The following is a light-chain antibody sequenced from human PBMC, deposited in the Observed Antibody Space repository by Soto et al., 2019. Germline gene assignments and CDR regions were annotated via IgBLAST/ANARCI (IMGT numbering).Light chain of an antibody. CDR1: SSDVGAYDY. J-gene: IGLJ1*01. CDR3: SSYTSTSTYV. V-gene: IGLV2-14*01. CDR2: EDT. Sequence: QSALTQPASVSGSLGQSITISCTGTSSDVGAYDYVSWYRQHPGKAPKLMLYEDTDRPSGVSNRFSGSKSGNTASLTISGLQAEDEADYYCSSYTSTSTYVFGTGTKLTVL.